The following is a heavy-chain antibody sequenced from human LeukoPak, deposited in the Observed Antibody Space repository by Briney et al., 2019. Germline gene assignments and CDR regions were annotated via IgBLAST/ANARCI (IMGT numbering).Heavy chain of an antibody. Sequence: GGSLRLSCAVSGFTFSNAWMSWVRQAPGKGLEWVGRIKSKTDGGTTDYAAPVKGRFTISRDDSKNTLYLQMDSLRAEDTALYYCTTLPHCSSTTCYTALYQGLDYWGQGTLVTVSS. CDR3: TTLPHCSSTTCYTALYQGLDY. CDR2: IKSKTDGGTT. CDR1: GFTFSNAW. J-gene: IGHJ4*02. V-gene: IGHV3-15*01. D-gene: IGHD2-2*02.